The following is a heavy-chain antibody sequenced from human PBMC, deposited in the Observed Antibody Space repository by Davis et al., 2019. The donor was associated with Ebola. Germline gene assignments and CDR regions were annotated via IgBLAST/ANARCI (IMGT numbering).Heavy chain of an antibody. D-gene: IGHD3-22*01. Sequence: ASVKVSCKASGYTFTDYNIHWMRQAPGQGLEWMGWINAGNGNTKYSQKFQGRVTITRDTSASTAYMELSSLRSEDTAVYYCARGRHMIVVVTLDYWGQGTLVTVSS. CDR1: GYTFTDYN. J-gene: IGHJ4*02. CDR2: INAGNGNT. V-gene: IGHV1/OR15-3*02. CDR3: ARGRHMIVVVTLDY.